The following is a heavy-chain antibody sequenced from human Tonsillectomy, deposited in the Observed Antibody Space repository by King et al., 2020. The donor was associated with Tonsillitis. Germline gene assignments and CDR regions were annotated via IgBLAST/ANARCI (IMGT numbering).Heavy chain of an antibody. D-gene: IGHD3-16*01. V-gene: IGHV1-69*01. J-gene: IGHJ5*02. CDR1: GGTFSSHV. CDR3: ARKGALISWLDP. CDR2: IFPLFGTT. Sequence: QLVKSGAEVKKPGSSVKVSCQASGGTFSSHVISWVRQAPGQGLEWMGGIFPLFGTTNYAQKFQGRVTFTADESTNTAYMELSSLTSDDTAMYFCARKGALISWLDPWGQGTLVTVSS.